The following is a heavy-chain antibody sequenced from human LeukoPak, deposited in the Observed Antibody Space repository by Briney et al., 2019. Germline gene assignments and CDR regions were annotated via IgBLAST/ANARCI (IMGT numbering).Heavy chain of an antibody. CDR3: ARGGYVIVRDWFDP. V-gene: IGHV1-2*02. CDR1: GYTLTGYY. D-gene: IGHD3-16*01. Sequence: ASVKVSCKASGYTLTGYYMHWARQAPGQGLEWMGCINPNSGDTKYAQKFQGRVTLTRDTSMNTAYMDLSRLRSDDTAIYYCARGGYVIVRDWFDPWGQGTLVTVSS. CDR2: INPNSGDT. J-gene: IGHJ5*02.